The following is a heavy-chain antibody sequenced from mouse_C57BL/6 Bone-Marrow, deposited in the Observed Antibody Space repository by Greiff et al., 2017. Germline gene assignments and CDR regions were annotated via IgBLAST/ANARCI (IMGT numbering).Heavy chain of an antibody. V-gene: IGHV1-55*01. D-gene: IGHD4-1*01. CDR2: IYPGSGST. Sequence: VQLQQPGAELVKPGASVKMSCKASGYTFTSYWITWVKQRPGQGLEWIGDIYPGSGSTNYNEKFKSKATLTVDTSSSTAYMQLSSLTSEDSAVYYCASGPLTGAGFAYWGQGTLVSVSA. J-gene: IGHJ3*01. CDR1: GYTFTSYW. CDR3: ASGPLTGAGFAY.